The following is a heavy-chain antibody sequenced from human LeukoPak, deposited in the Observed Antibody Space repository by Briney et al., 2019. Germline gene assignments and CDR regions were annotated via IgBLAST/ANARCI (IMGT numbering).Heavy chain of an antibody. CDR2: IYYSGST. D-gene: IGHD6-13*01. CDR1: GGSISSYY. CDR3: ARSRGYFDY. J-gene: IGHJ4*02. Sequence: SETLSLTCTVSGGSISSYYWSWIRQPPGKGLEWIGYIYYSGSTNYNPSLKSRVTISVDTSKNQFSLKLSSVTAADTALYYCARSRGYFDYWGRGTLVTVSS. V-gene: IGHV4-59*01.